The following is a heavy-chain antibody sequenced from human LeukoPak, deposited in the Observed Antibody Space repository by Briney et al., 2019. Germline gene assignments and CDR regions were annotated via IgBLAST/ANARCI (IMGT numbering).Heavy chain of an antibody. Sequence: GGSLRLSCAASGFTFNNYEMNWVRQAPGKGLEWVSYISSSSTTIYYADSVKGRFTISRNNAKNSLYLQMNSLRAEDTAVYYCARAAITIAAAGTGRYYYYYYMDVWGKGTTVTVSS. CDR2: ISSSSTTI. D-gene: IGHD6-13*01. V-gene: IGHV3-48*03. CDR1: GFTFNNYE. J-gene: IGHJ6*03. CDR3: ARAAITIAAAGTGRYYYYYYMDV.